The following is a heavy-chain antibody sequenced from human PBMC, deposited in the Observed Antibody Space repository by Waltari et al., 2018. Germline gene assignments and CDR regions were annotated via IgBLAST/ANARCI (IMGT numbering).Heavy chain of an antibody. Sequence: HVQLQESGPGLVKPSETLSLTCTVSGGSISRGGSYWSRIRQHPGKGLEWIGYIYYSGSTYYNPSLKSRVTISVDTSKNQFSLKLSSVTAADTAVYYCARAGFGAAGNFDYWGQGTLVTVSS. CDR3: ARAGFGAAGNFDY. D-gene: IGHD6-13*01. CDR2: IYYSGST. J-gene: IGHJ4*02. CDR1: GGSISRGGSY. V-gene: IGHV4-31*03.